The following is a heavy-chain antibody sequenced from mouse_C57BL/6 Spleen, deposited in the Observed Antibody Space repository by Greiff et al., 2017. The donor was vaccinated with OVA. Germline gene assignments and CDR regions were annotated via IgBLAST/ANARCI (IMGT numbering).Heavy chain of an antibody. CDR1: GYTFTDYE. CDR3: TTPLGWFAY. CDR2: IDPETGGT. J-gene: IGHJ3*01. Sequence: QVQLKESGAELVRPGASVTLSCKASGYTFTDYEMHWVKQTPVHGLEWIGAIDPETGGTAYNQKFKGKAILTADKSSSTAYMELRSLTSEDSAVYYCTTPLGWFAYWGQGTLVTVSA. D-gene: IGHD1-2*01. V-gene: IGHV1-15*01.